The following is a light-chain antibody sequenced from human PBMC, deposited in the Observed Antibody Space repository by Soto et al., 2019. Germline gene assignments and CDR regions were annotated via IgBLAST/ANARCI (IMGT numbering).Light chain of an antibody. V-gene: IGLV1-44*01. CDR3: QSYDPTLRTSL. CDR1: SSNIASNS. J-gene: IGLJ2*01. Sequence: QSVLTQPPSASGTPGQRVTISCSGTSSNIASNSVNWYQQFPGTAPKFLIYSNNQRPSGVPDRFSGSKSGTSASLAISGLQADDEADYYCQSYDPTLRTSLFGGGTQLTVL. CDR2: SNN.